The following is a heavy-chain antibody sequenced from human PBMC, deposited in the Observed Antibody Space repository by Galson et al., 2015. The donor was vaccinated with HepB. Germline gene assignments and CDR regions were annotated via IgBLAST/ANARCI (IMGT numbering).Heavy chain of an antibody. CDR2: ISYDGSSK. J-gene: IGHJ4*02. D-gene: IGHD3-10*01. Sequence: SLRLSCAASGFIFSNYGMHWVRQAPGKGLEWVAVISYDGSSKYYADSVKGRFTISRDNSKNTLYLQMNSLRAEDTAIYFCANKNGSYTDYWGQGTLVTVSS. CDR1: GFIFSNYG. CDR3: ANKNGSYTDY. V-gene: IGHV3-30*18.